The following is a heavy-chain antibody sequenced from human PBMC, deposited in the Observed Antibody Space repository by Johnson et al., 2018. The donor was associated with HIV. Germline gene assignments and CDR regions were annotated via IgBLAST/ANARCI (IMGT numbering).Heavy chain of an antibody. V-gene: IGHV3-9*01. J-gene: IGHJ3*02. D-gene: IGHD3-16*01. CDR2: ISWNSDNI. CDR1: GFTFDDYA. Sequence: QLVESGGGLVQPGGSLRLSCAASGFTFDDYAMHWVRQAPGKGLEWVSGISWNSDNIAFADSVRGRFTIARDNAKNTLYLQMNSLKTEDTAVYYCARVWLLGAFDIWGQGTMVTVSS. CDR3: ARVWLLGAFDI.